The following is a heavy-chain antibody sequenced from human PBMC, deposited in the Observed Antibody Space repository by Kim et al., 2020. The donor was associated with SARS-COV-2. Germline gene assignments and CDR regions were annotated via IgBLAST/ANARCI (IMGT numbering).Heavy chain of an antibody. J-gene: IGHJ4*02. CDR2: ST. V-gene: IGHV4-59*01. CDR3: ARVVVGATDY. D-gene: IGHD1-26*01. Sequence: STNHNPSLKSRVTISVDTSKNQFSLKLSSVTAADTAVYYCARVVVGATDYWGQGTLVTVSS.